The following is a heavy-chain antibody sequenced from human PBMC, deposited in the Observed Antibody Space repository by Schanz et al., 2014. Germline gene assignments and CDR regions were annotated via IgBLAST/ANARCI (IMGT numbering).Heavy chain of an antibody. CDR1: GFAFSSYS. D-gene: IGHD2-15*01. J-gene: IGHJ6*02. V-gene: IGHV3-33*06. CDR2: IWSDGSGK. Sequence: QLVGSGGGLIQPGGSLRLSCTASGFAFSSYSMNWVRQAPGKGLEWVAVIWSDGSGKYYADSVKGRFTISRDSPKNTLYLQMNSLSADDTAVFYCAKGMGYCSGGTCYDYYYYGLDVWGQGTTVTVSS. CDR3: AKGMGYCSGGTCYDYYYYGLDV.